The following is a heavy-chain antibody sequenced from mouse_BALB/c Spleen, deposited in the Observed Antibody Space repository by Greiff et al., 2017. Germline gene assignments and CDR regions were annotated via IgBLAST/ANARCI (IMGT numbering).Heavy chain of an antibody. J-gene: IGHJ2*01. Sequence: EVQGVESGAELVKPGASVKLSCTASGFNIKDTYMHWVKQRPEQGLEWIGRIDPANGNTKYDPKFQGKATITADTSSNTAYLQLSSLTSEDTAVYYCARDPPYYYGKGWGQGTTLTVSS. CDR2: IDPANGNT. V-gene: IGHV14-3*02. CDR3: ARDPPYYYGKG. D-gene: IGHD1-1*01. CDR1: GFNIKDTY.